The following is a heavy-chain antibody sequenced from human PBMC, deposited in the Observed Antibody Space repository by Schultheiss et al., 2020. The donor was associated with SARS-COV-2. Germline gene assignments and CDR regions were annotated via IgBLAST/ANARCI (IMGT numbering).Heavy chain of an antibody. Sequence: GGSLRLSCAASGFAFSSYALHWVRRAPGKGLEWVSYISSSGSTIYYADSVKGRFTISRDNSKNTLYLQMNSLRAEDTAVYYCARDEGSEMAANPDYYYYGMDVWGQGTTVTGSS. V-gene: IGHV3-48*01. CDR1: GFAFSSYA. CDR3: ARDEGSEMAANPDYYYYGMDV. J-gene: IGHJ6*02. CDR2: ISSSGSTI. D-gene: IGHD5-24*01.